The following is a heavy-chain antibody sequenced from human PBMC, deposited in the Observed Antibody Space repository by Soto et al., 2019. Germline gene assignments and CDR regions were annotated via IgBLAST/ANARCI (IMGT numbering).Heavy chain of an antibody. J-gene: IGHJ4*02. V-gene: IGHV5-51*01. D-gene: IGHD3-3*01. CDR2: IYPGDSDT. Sequence: HGESLKISCKGSGYSFTSYWIGWVRQMPGKGLEWMGIIYPGDSDTRYSPSFQGQVTISADKSISTAYLQWSSLKASDTAMYYCARAYGGLAICGVVIPPQYHFDYWGQGTLVTVSS. CDR3: ARAYGGLAICGVVIPPQYHFDY. CDR1: GYSFTSYW.